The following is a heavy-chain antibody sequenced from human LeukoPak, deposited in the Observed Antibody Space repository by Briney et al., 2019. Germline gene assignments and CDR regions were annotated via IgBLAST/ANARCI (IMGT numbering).Heavy chain of an antibody. J-gene: IGHJ4*02. D-gene: IGHD4-17*01. Sequence: GGSLRLSCAASGFTFSNYGMHWVRQAPGKGLEWVAVISYDGSNKYYADSVKGRFTISRDNSKNTLYLQMNSLRAEDTAVYYCAKVSQPYGDYEVDYWGQGTLVTVSS. V-gene: IGHV3-30*18. CDR3: AKVSQPYGDYEVDY. CDR2: ISYDGSNK. CDR1: GFTFSNYG.